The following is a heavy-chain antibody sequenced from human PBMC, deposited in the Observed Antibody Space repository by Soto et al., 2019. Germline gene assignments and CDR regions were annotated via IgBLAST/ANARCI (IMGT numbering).Heavy chain of an antibody. D-gene: IGHD3-3*01. CDR1: GGSISSGDYY. J-gene: IGHJ4*02. Sequence: SETLSLTCTVSGGSISSGDYYWSWIRQPPGKGLEWIGYIYYSGSTNYNPSLKSRVTISVDTSKNQFSLKLSSVTAADTAVYYCARDRGFWSGYYRVYYFDYWGQGTLVTVSS. V-gene: IGHV4-61*08. CDR3: ARDRGFWSGYYRVYYFDY. CDR2: IYYSGST.